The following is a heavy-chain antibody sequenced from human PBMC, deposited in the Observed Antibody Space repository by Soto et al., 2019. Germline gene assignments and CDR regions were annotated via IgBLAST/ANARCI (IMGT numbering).Heavy chain of an antibody. CDR3: ARDDWNSY. Sequence: GGSLRLSCVASGFTFNIYWMHWVRQAPGKGLEWVSRIDNDGSATTYADSVKGRFTISRDNAKNTLFLQMNTLRVDDTAVYYCARDDWNSYWGQGTLVTVSS. CDR2: IDNDGSAT. V-gene: IGHV3-74*01. D-gene: IGHD1-7*01. J-gene: IGHJ4*02. CDR1: GFTFNIYW.